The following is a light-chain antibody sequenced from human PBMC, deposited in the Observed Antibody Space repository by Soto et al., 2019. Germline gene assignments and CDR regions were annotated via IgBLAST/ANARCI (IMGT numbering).Light chain of an antibody. CDR1: QSVSSNY. CDR3: QQYGSSPGT. CDR2: DAS. J-gene: IGKJ1*01. V-gene: IGKV3-20*01. Sequence: EIVLTQSPGTLSLSPGERATLSCRASQSVSSNYLAWYQQKLGQAPRLLIYDASSRATGIPDRFTDSGSGTDFTLTISRLEPEDFAVYYCQQYGSSPGTFGQGTKVEIK.